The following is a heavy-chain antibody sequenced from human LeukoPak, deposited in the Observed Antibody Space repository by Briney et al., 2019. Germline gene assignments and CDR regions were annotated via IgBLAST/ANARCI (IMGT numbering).Heavy chain of an antibody. Sequence: GGSLRLSCATSGFTFTTYNMNWVRQAPGKGLEWVSFISSSSTIYYADSVKGGFTFSRDNAKKSLYLQMDSWRAEDTAVYYCVPLCGGSCYRFDYWGQGTLVTVSS. V-gene: IGHV3-69-1*01. D-gene: IGHD2-15*01. CDR1: GFTFTTYN. J-gene: IGHJ4*02. CDR2: ISSSSTI. CDR3: VPLCGGSCYRFDY.